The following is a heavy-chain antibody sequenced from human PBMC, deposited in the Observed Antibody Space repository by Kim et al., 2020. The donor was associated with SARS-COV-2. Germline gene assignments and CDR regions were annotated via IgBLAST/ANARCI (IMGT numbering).Heavy chain of an antibody. V-gene: IGHV3-30*02. CDR1: GFSIRSYG. CDR3: AKDLGSNRYYGDYYYAMDG. CDR2: IRYDGNNK. D-gene: IGHD4-17*01. Sequence: GGSLRLSCAASGFSIRSYGMHWVRQAPGKGLEWVAVIRYDGNNKYYADFVKGRFTISRDTSKNTLDLQMNSLRAEDTAVYYCAKDLGSNRYYGDYYYAMDGWGQGTTLTVSS. J-gene: IGHJ6*02.